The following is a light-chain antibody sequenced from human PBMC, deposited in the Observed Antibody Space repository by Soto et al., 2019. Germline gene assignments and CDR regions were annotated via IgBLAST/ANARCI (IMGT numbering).Light chain of an antibody. V-gene: IGLV2-14*01. CDR2: EVT. J-gene: IGLJ2*01. CDR3: SSYTRRNTLA. CDR1: SSDVGGYNF. Sequence: QSVLTQPASVSGSPGQSITISCTGTSSDVGGYNFVSWYQQHPGKAPKLMIYEVTDRTSGVSNRFSRPKSGSTASLTIPGLQAEDEADYYCSSYTRRNTLAFRRGTQLTVL.